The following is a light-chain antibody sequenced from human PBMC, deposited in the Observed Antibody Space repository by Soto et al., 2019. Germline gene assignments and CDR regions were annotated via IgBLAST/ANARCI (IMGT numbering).Light chain of an antibody. CDR3: QQRYSWLRA. CDR1: QSVSSS. CDR2: SGY. Sequence: EVVVTQSPDTLSLSPGETATLSCRASQSVSSSVAWYQHKPGQSPRLVVYSGYKWAPRIPARFSGSGSGTDFTLTISSLESDDFAIYYCQQRYSWLRAFGPGTKVEVK. V-gene: IGKV3-11*01. J-gene: IGKJ4*01.